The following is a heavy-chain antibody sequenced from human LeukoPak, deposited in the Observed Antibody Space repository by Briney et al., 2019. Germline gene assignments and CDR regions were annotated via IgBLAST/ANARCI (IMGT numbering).Heavy chain of an antibody. Sequence: SVKVSCKASGGTFSSYAISWVRQAPGQGLEWMGGIIPIFGTANYAQKFQGRVTITTDESTSTAYMELSSLRSEDTAVYYCARGPNGYGGNSFLGYYYYMDVWGKGTTVTVSS. V-gene: IGHV1-69*05. CDR3: ARGPNGYGGNSFLGYYYYMDV. CDR2: IIPIFGTA. CDR1: GGTFSSYA. D-gene: IGHD4-23*01. J-gene: IGHJ6*03.